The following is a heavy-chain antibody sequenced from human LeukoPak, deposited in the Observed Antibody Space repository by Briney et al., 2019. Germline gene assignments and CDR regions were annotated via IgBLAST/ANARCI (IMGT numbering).Heavy chain of an antibody. D-gene: IGHD6-19*01. V-gene: IGHV1-18*01. CDR2: ISGKNGNT. CDR3: TRGGASSGYDY. Sequence: ASVNVSCKASGYTFATYDISWVRQAPGQGLEWMGWISGKNGNTNYAQKVQGRVTMTTDTSTNTAYMDLRSLRAEDTAVYYCTRGGASSGYDYWGQGTLVTVSS. J-gene: IGHJ4*02. CDR1: GYTFATYD.